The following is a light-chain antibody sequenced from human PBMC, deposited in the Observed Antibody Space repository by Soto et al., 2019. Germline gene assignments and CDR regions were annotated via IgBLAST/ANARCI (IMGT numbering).Light chain of an antibody. Sequence: EIVMTQSPATLSVSPGERATLSCRASQGVHSNLAWYQQKPGQPPRLLIYDTSTRATGVPTRFSGSRSGADFTLTISSLEPEDFAVYSCQQRRNWPLTFGGGTKVDIK. J-gene: IGKJ4*01. CDR2: DTS. CDR1: QGVHSN. CDR3: QQRRNWPLT. V-gene: IGKV3-11*01.